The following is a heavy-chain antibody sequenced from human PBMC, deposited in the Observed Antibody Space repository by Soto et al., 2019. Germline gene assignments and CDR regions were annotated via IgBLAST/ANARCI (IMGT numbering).Heavy chain of an antibody. CDR3: ARGYYLFVY. V-gene: IGHV4-34*01. CDR1: GGSFSGYF. J-gene: IGHJ4*02. Sequence: SETLSLTCAVYGGSFSGYFWSWIRQPPGKGLEWIGEINHSGSTNYNPSLKSQVTISVDTSKNQFSLKLSSVTAADTAVYYCARGYYLFVYWGQGTLVTVSS. CDR2: INHSGST. D-gene: IGHD3-10*01.